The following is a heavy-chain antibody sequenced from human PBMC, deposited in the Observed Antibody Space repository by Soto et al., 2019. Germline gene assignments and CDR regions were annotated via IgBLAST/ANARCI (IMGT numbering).Heavy chain of an antibody. CDR2: ISGSGGST. CDR1: GFTFSSYA. J-gene: IGHJ3*02. V-gene: IGHV3-23*01. Sequence: EVQLLESGGGLVQPGGSLRLSCAASGFTFSSYAMSWVRQAPGKGLEWVSGISGSGGSTYYADSVKGRFTISRDNSKNTRYLQMNSLRAEDTAVYYCAKGFEGSWIQLWLPGAFDTWGQGTKVTVSS. CDR3: AKGFEGSWIQLWLPGAFDT. D-gene: IGHD5-18*01.